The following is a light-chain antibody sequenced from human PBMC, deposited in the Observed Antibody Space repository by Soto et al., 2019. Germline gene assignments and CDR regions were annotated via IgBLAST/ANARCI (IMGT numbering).Light chain of an antibody. Sequence: QSALTQPASVSGSPGQSITISCTGTSSDVGGYNYVSWYQQHPGKAPKLMIYDVSNRPSGVSNRFSGSKSGNTASLTISGPQAEDEADYYCSSYTSSSTLIYVFGTGTKLTVL. J-gene: IGLJ1*01. CDR3: SSYTSSSTLIYV. CDR2: DVS. CDR1: SSDVGGYNY. V-gene: IGLV2-14*01.